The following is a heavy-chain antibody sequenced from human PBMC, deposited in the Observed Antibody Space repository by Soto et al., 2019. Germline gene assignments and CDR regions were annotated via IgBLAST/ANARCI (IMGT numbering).Heavy chain of an antibody. CDR1: GFTFSSYA. CDR3: AKGGRINRYNWNPFDY. V-gene: IGHV3-23*01. CDR2: ISGSGGST. J-gene: IGHJ4*02. Sequence: GSLRLSCAASGFTFSSYAMSWVRQAPGKGLEWVSAISGSGGSTYYADSVKGRFTISRDNSKNTLYLQMNSLRAEDTAVYYCAKGGRINRYNWNPFDYWGQGTLVTVSA. D-gene: IGHD1-20*01.